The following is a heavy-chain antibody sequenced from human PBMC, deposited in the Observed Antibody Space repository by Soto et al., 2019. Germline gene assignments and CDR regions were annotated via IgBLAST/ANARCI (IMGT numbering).Heavy chain of an antibody. Sequence: PSETLSLTCAVSGYSISSSNWWGWIRQPPGKGLEWIGYIYYSGTTYYNPSLKSRVTMSVDTSKNQFSLKLTSVTAADTAVYYCARKQWVVPNWFDPWGQGALVTV. CDR2: IYYSGTT. CDR1: GYSISSSNW. D-gene: IGHD2-15*01. V-gene: IGHV4-28*01. J-gene: IGHJ5*02. CDR3: ARKQWVVPNWFDP.